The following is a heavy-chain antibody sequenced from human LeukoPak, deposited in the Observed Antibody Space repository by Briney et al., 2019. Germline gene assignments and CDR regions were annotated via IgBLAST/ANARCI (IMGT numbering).Heavy chain of an antibody. CDR1: GITFSSYS. CDR3: ARDPSITIFGQLTGDAFDI. J-gene: IGHJ3*02. Sequence: PGGSLRLSCAASGITFSSYSMNWVRQAPGKGLEWVSYISSSSSTIYYADSVKGRFTISRDNAKNSLYLQMNSLRAEDTAVYYCARDPSITIFGQLTGDAFDIWGQGTMVTVSS. V-gene: IGHV3-48*01. CDR2: ISSSSSTI. D-gene: IGHD3-3*01.